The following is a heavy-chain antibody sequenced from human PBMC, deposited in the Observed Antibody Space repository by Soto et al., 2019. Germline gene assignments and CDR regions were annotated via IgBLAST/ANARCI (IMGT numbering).Heavy chain of an antibody. Sequence: SGPTLVNPTETLTLTFPFSGFSITSPGMSVSWIRQPPGRALEWLALIERDDDDKYYSTSLKTRLTISKDTRKNQVVLTMANMDPADTATYYCARSIRGPRKFNGMDVWGQGTTVTVSS. D-gene: IGHD1-20*01. CDR1: GFSITSPGMS. CDR2: IERDDDDK. J-gene: IGHJ6*02. V-gene: IGHV2-70*13. CDR3: ARSIRGPRKFNGMDV.